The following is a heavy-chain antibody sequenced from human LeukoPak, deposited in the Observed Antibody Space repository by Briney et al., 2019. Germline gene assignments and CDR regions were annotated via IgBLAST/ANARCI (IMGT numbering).Heavy chain of an antibody. V-gene: IGHV3-7*01. Sequence: GGSLRLSCAASGFTFSSYWMSWVRQAPGKGLEWVANIKQDGSEKYYVDSVKGRFTISRDNAKNSLYLQMNSLRAEDTVVYYCARMGPRFWSGYYFDYWGQGTLVTVSS. D-gene: IGHD3-3*01. J-gene: IGHJ4*02. CDR2: IKQDGSEK. CDR3: ARMGPRFWSGYYFDY. CDR1: GFTFSSYW.